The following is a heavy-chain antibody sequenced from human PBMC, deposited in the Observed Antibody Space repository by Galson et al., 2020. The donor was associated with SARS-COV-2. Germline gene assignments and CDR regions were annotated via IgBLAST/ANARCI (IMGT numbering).Heavy chain of an antibody. Sequence: GGSLTPSCAASGFTFSSYGLHWVRQAPGTGLEWAAAISYDGSNKYYADSVKGRFTISRDNSKNTLYLQMNSLRAEDTAVYYCAKERPAGYSYGWNYYYYGMDVWGQGTTVTVSS. D-gene: IGHD5-18*01. CDR3: AKERPAGYSYGWNYYYYGMDV. J-gene: IGHJ6*02. V-gene: IGHV3-30*18. CDR1: GFTFSSYG. CDR2: ISYDGSNK.